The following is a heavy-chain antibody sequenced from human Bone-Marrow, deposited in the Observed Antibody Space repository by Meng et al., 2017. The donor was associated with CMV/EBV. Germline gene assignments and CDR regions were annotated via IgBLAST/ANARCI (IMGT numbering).Heavy chain of an antibody. CDR2: IIHIVGLP. CDR3: ARDYCSSTSCYMAVALFDNWFDP. CDR1: GGNFRRYE. V-gene: IGHV1-69*10. Sequence: SVKVSCKASGGNFRRYEIRWVGQAPGHGLEWMGRIIHIVGLPNCARNFQDRFTSTAGKSTPTAYMELSRLRSEDTAVYYCARDYCSSTSCYMAVALFDNWFDPWGQGTLVTVSS. D-gene: IGHD2-2*02. J-gene: IGHJ5*02.